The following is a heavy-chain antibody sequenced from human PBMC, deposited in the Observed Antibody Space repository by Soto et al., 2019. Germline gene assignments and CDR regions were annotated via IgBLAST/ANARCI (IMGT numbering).Heavy chain of an antibody. CDR3: ARVGDSGWYYYFDY. J-gene: IGHJ4*02. V-gene: IGHV4-30-2*01. CDR2: IYHSGST. CDR1: GGSISSGGYS. D-gene: IGHD6-19*01. Sequence: QLQLQESGSGLVKPSQTLSLTCAVSGGSISSGGYSWSWIRQPPGKGLEWIGYIYHSGSTYYNPSLKSRVTISVDRSKNQFSLKLSSVTAADTAVYYCARVGDSGWYYYFDYWGQGTLVTVSS.